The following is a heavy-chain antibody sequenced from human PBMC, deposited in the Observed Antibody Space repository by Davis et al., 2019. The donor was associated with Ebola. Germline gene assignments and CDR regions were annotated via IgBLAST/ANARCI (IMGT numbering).Heavy chain of an antibody. Sequence: ASVKVSCKASGYTFTSYDINWVRQATGQGLEWMGWMNPNSGKTGYAQKFQGRVTMTRNTSISTAYMELSSLRSEDTAVYYCARSSGLDDAFDIWGQGTMVTVSS. CDR1: GYTFTSYD. V-gene: IGHV1-8*01. CDR3: ARSSGLDDAFDI. J-gene: IGHJ3*02. CDR2: MNPNSGKT.